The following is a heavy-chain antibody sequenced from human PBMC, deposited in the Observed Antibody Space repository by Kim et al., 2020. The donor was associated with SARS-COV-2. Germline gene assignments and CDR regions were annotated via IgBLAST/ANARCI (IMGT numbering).Heavy chain of an antibody. D-gene: IGHD2-21*01. J-gene: IGHJ6*03. Sequence: ASVKVSCKASGYTFTSYDINWVRQATGQGLEWMGWMNPNSGNTGYAQKFQGRVTITRNTSISTAYMELSSLRSEDTAVYYCARGHLKSIVVVIDHRPYYNYRDVWGKGTTVTVSS. CDR1: GYTFTSYD. V-gene: IGHV1-8*03. CDR2: MNPNSGNT. CDR3: ARGHLKSIVVVIDHRPYYNYRDV.